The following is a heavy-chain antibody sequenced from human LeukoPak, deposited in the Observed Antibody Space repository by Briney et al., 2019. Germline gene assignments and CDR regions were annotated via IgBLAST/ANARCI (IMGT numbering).Heavy chain of an antibody. CDR3: ATDVLLWFGATI. CDR1: GFTFGSYW. D-gene: IGHD3-10*01. Sequence: GGSLRLSCAASGFTFGSYWMSWVRQAPGKGLEWVANIKQDGSEKYYVDSVKGRFTISRDNAKNSLYLQMNSLRAEDTAVYYCATDVLLWFGATIWGQGTLVTVSS. V-gene: IGHV3-7*03. CDR2: IKQDGSEK. J-gene: IGHJ4*02.